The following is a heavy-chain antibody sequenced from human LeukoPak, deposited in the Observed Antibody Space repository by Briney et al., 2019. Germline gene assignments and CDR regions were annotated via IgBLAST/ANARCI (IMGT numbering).Heavy chain of an antibody. J-gene: IGHJ4*02. CDR3: ARSSSGYSQWVDY. Sequence: GGSLRLSCTVSGFTVSSNSMSWVRQAPGKGLEWVSFIYSDNTHYSDSVKGRFTISRDNSKNTLYLQMNSLRAEDTAVYYCARSSSGYSQWVDYWGQGTLVTVSS. CDR2: IYSDNT. CDR1: GFTVSSNS. V-gene: IGHV3-53*01. D-gene: IGHD3-22*01.